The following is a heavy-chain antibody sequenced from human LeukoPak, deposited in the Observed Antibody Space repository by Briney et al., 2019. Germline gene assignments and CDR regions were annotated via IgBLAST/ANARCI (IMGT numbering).Heavy chain of an antibody. J-gene: IGHJ4*02. CDR1: GFTFSSYG. CDR3: AALSDY. Sequence: GGSLRLSCAASGFTFSSYGMHWVRQAPGKGLEWVAVISYDGSNKYYADSVKGRFTISRDNSKNTLYLQMNSLRAEDTAVYYCAALSDYWGQGSLVTVTS. V-gene: IGHV3-30*03. CDR2: ISYDGSNK.